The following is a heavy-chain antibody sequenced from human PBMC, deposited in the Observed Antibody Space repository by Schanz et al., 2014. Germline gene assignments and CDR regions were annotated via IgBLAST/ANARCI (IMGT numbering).Heavy chain of an antibody. CDR1: GGSISSSSYY. V-gene: IGHV4-39*03. CDR2: IYHSGNT. CDR3: YGMDV. Sequence: QLQLQESGPGLVKPSETLSLTCTVSGGSISSSSYYWVWIRQPPGKGLEWIGEIYHSGNTNYSPSPKSRFPISVDKSKNQFPLKLTSVTAADTAVYYCYGMDVWGQGTTVTVSS. J-gene: IGHJ6*02.